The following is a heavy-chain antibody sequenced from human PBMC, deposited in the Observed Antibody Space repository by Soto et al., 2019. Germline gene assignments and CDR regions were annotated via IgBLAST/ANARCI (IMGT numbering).Heavy chain of an antibody. CDR1: GYNFNRYW. J-gene: IGHJ3*01. D-gene: IGHD2-15*01. V-gene: IGHV5-51*01. Sequence: PGESLKISFKGSGYNFNRYWIGWVRQMPGKGLEWMGGIYPGESDTRYSPSLQGQVTISADKASSAANLQWSRLQPPEADPYYCARSLVNCNYQGFVLWGQGKPVNV. CDR3: ARSLVNCNYQGFVL. CDR2: IYPGESDT.